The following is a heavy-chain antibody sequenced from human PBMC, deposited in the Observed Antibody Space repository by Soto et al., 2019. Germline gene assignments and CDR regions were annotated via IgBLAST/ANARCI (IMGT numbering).Heavy chain of an antibody. V-gene: IGHV4-39*01. CDR2: IYYSGST. Sequence: QLQLQESGPGLVKPSETLSLTCTVSGGSINSGRYYWGWIRQPPGKGPEWIGTIYYSGSTYYNPSLKSRPSISIDTSKNQFFPKLSSVPPADTAVYYCARRGTFFVYWCQGTLVTVS. J-gene: IGHJ4*02. CDR3: ARRGTFFVY. CDR1: GGSINSGRYY.